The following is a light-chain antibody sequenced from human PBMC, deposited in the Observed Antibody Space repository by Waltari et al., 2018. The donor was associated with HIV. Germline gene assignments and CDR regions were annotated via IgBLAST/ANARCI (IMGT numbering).Light chain of an antibody. CDR2: EVS. V-gene: IGLV2-14*01. J-gene: IGLJ2*01. Sequence: QSALTQPASVSGSPGQSITISCTGPSSDVGTYNYVSWYQQHPGKAPKLIIYEVSTRPSGISDRFSGSKSDNAASLTIAALQPEDEADYYCSSYTNTNISFGGGTKLTVL. CDR3: SSYTNTNIS. CDR1: SSDVGTYNY.